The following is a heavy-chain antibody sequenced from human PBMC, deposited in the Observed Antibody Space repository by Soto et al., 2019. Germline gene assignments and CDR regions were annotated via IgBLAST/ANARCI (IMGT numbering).Heavy chain of an antibody. V-gene: IGHV1-2*02. CDR1: GYTFTDYF. CDR2: INPDSGYT. Sequence: GASVKVSCKTSGYTFTDYFAHWVRQAPGQGLEWMGWINPDSGYTNYAQRFQGRVTISTDTSISTSYMELRRLRSDDTTVYYCARGGSSYGYNYWGQGALVTVSS. CDR3: ARGGSSYGYNY. J-gene: IGHJ4*02. D-gene: IGHD5-18*01.